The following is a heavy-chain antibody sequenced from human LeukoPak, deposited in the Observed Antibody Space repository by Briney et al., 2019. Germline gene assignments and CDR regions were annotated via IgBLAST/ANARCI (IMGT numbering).Heavy chain of an antibody. CDR3: ARDSPGYGGYSY. D-gene: IGHD5-12*01. J-gene: IGHJ4*02. V-gene: IGHV3-7*04. CDR1: GFTFSRYW. Sequence: GGSLRLSCTASGFTFSRYWMTWVRQAPGKGLEWVANIKEDGSAKYYVDSMKGRFTISRDNAKNSLYLQINSLRAEDTAVYYCARDSPGYGGYSYWGQGTLVTVSS. CDR2: IKEDGSAK.